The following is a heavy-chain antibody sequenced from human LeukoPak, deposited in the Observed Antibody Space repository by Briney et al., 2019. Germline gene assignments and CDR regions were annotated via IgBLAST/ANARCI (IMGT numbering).Heavy chain of an antibody. J-gene: IGHJ4*02. CDR1: GFTFNRYG. Sequence: ASVKVSCKASGFTFNRYGISWVRQAPGQGLEWMGWISAYNGDTNYAQKFQGRVTMTTDTPTSTAYMELRSLISDDTAVYYCARIKWSAANDWGQGTLVTVSS. CDR3: ARIKWSAAND. D-gene: IGHD6-13*01. CDR2: ISAYNGDT. V-gene: IGHV1-18*01.